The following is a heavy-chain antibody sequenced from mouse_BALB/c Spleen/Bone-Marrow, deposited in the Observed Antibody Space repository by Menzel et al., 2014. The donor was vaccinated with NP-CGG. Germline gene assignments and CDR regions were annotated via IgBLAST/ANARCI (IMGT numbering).Heavy chain of an antibody. J-gene: IGHJ3*01. V-gene: IGHV10-1*02. CDR1: GFTFNTYA. D-gene: IGHD2-2*01. CDR2: IRSKSNNYAT. CDR3: VRGYGAY. Sequence: EVKLVESGGGLVQPKGSLKLSCAASGFTFNTYAMNWVRQAPGKGLEWVARIRSKSNNYATYYADSVKDRFTISRDDSQSMLYLQMNNLKTEDTAMYYCVRGYGAYWGQGTLVTVSA.